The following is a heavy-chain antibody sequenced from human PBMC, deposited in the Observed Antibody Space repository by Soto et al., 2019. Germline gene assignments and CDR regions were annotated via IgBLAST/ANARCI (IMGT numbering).Heavy chain of an antibody. CDR1: GGSVSTCY. Sequence: SETLSLTCTVSGGSVSTCYWSWIRQPPGKGREWVGYIYYNGRTNYNPSLNSRVSISVDTSKNQLSLKLISVTAADTAVYYCARGRGGYNFASFDVWGQGTMVTVSS. CDR2: IYYNGRT. V-gene: IGHV4-59*02. CDR3: ARGRGGYNFASFDV. D-gene: IGHD5-12*01. J-gene: IGHJ3*01.